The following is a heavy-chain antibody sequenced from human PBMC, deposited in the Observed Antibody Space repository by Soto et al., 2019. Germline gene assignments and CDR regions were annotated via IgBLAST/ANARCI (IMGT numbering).Heavy chain of an antibody. Sequence: PGESLKISCKGSGYSFTSYWISWVRQMPGKGLEWMGIIYPGDSDTRYSPSVQGQVTISADKSISTAYLQWSSLKASDTAMYYCARRRSMITFGGAFDIWGQGTMVTASS. V-gene: IGHV5-51*01. D-gene: IGHD3-16*01. CDR1: GYSFTSYW. J-gene: IGHJ3*02. CDR3: ARRRSMITFGGAFDI. CDR2: IYPGDSDT.